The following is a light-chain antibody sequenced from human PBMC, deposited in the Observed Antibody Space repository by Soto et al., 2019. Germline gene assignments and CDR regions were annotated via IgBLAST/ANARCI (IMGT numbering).Light chain of an antibody. J-gene: IGKJ2*01. CDR2: GAS. V-gene: IGKV3-15*01. CDR3: QQYNNWLYT. CDR1: QSVSSN. Sequence: EIVMTQSPATLSVSPGERATLSCRASQSVSSNLAWYQQKPGQAPRPLIYGASTRATGIPARFSGSGSGTEFTLTISSLQSEDCAVYYCQQYNNWLYTFGQGTKLEIK.